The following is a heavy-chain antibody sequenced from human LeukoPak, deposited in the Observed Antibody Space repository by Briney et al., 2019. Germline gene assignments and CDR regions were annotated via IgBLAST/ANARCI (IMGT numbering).Heavy chain of an antibody. CDR2: INPSGGST. Sequence: ASVKVSCKASGYTFTSYYMHWVRQAPGQGLEWMGIINPSGGSTSYAQKFQGRVTMTRDTSISTAYMELSRLRSDDTAVYYCASLSGAYDYWGQGTLVTVSS. V-gene: IGHV1-46*01. D-gene: IGHD3-10*01. J-gene: IGHJ4*02. CDR3: ASLSGAYDY. CDR1: GYTFTSYY.